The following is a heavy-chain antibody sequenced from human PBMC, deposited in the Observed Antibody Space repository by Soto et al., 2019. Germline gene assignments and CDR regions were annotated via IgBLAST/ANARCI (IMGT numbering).Heavy chain of an antibody. V-gene: IGHV3-30-3*01. CDR2: ISYDGSNK. Sequence: QVQLVESGGGVVQPGRSLRLSCAASGFTFSSYAMHWVRQAPGKGLEWVAVISYDGSNKYYADSVKGRFTISRDNSKNTLYLQMNSMRAEDTAVYYCARVGWFGELSFDYWCQGTLVTVSS. CDR3: ARVGWFGELSFDY. D-gene: IGHD3-10*01. J-gene: IGHJ4*02. CDR1: GFTFSSYA.